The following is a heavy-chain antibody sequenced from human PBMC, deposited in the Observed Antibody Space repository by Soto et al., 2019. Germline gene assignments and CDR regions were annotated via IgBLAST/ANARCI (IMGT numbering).Heavy chain of an antibody. CDR2: IYYSGST. J-gene: IGHJ5*02. V-gene: IGHV4-59*01. CDR3: VREGRYCTNGVCYDSNWFDP. Sequence: QVQLQESGPGLVKPSETLSLTCTVSGGSISSYYWSWIRQPPGKGLEWIGYIYYSGSTNYNPSLKSRVTISVDTSKNQFSLKLSSVTAADTAVYYCVREGRYCTNGVCYDSNWFDPWGQGTLVTVSS. CDR1: GGSISSYY. D-gene: IGHD2-8*01.